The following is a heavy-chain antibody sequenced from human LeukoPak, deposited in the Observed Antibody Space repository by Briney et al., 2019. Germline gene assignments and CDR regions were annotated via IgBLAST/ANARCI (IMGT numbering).Heavy chain of an antibody. CDR1: GGSISSYY. J-gene: IGHJ4*02. CDR2: IYYSGST. CDR3: ARVGIAGFDY. Sequence: PSETLSLTCTVSGGSISSYYWSWIRQPPGKGLEWIGYIYYSGSTNYNPSLKSRVTTSVDTSKNQFSLKLSSVTAADTAVYYCARVGIAGFDYWGQGTLVTVSS. V-gene: IGHV4-59*01.